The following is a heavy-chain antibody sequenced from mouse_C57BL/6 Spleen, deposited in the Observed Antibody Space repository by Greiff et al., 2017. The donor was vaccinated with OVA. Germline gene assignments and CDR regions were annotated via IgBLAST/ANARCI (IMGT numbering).Heavy chain of an antibody. Sequence: EVQLVESGGGLVQPKGSLKLSCAASGFTFNTYAMHWVRQAPGKGLEWVARIRSKSRNYATYYADSVKDRFTISRDDSQSMLYLKMNNLKTEDTAMYYCVRETGTGAWFAYWGQGTLVTVSA. CDR3: VRETGTGAWFAY. J-gene: IGHJ3*01. CDR2: IRSKSRNYAT. V-gene: IGHV10-3*01. CDR1: GFTFNTYA. D-gene: IGHD4-1*01.